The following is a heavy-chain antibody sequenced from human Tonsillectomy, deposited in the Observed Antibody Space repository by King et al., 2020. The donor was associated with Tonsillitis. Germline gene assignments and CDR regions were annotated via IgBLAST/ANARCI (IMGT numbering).Heavy chain of an antibody. CDR3: ANYYLISASFDY. Sequence: VQLQESGGGLVQPGGSLRLSCAASGFTFNNYAMSWVRQAPGKGLEWVSAISASGTSAYYADFVKGRFTISRDNSKNTLYLQMNSLRAEDTAVYYCANYYLISASFDYWGQGTLVTVSS. V-gene: IGHV3-23*01. CDR1: GFTFNNYA. CDR2: ISASGTSA. D-gene: IGHD3-10*01. J-gene: IGHJ4*02.